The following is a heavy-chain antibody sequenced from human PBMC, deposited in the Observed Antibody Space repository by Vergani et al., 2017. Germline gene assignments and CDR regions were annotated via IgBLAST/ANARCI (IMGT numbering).Heavy chain of an antibody. CDR2: ISYDGSNK. CDR1: GFTFSRYG. V-gene: IGHV3-30*18. Sequence: QVQLVESGGGVVQPGRSLRLSCAASGFTFSRYGMHWVRQAPGKGLEWVAVISYDGSNKYYADSVKGLFTISRDNSKNTLYLQMNSLRAEDTAVYYCAKGGFRDRGAFDIWGQGTMVTVSS. CDR3: AKGGFRDRGAFDI. J-gene: IGHJ3*02. D-gene: IGHD3-10*01.